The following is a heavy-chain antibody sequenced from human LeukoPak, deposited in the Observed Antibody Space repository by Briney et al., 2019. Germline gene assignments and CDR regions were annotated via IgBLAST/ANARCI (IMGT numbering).Heavy chain of an antibody. J-gene: IGHJ4*02. CDR1: GGSISLYY. CDR2: IDYSGST. Sequence: SETLSLTCTVSGGSISLYYWSWIRQPPGKELQWIGYIDYSGSTNYNPSLKSRGTISVDTSRSQFSLQLGSVTAADTAVYYCVRRGFGSGAGYWGQGTLVTVSS. CDR3: VRRGFGSGAGY. V-gene: IGHV4-59*08. D-gene: IGHD2-15*01.